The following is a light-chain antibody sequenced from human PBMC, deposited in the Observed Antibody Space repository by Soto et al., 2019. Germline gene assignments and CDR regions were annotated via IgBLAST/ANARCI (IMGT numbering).Light chain of an antibody. Sequence: QSVLTQPPSASGSPGQSVTISCTGTSSDVGGYDYVSWYQHHPGKVPKLMIYEVSERPSGVPDRFSGSKSGNTASLTVSGLQAEDEADYFCCSCAGSNVIFGGGTKLTVL. J-gene: IGLJ2*01. CDR1: SSDVGGYDY. V-gene: IGLV2-8*01. CDR2: EVS. CDR3: CSCAGSNVI.